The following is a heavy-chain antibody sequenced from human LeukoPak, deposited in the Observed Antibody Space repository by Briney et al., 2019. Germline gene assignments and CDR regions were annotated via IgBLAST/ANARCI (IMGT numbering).Heavy chain of an antibody. J-gene: IGHJ6*03. CDR3: ARQKETTVVNDLIYYYYYMDV. D-gene: IGHD4-23*01. Sequence: SETLSLTCTVSGGSISSYYWSWIRQPPGKGLEWIGYIYYSGSTNYNPSLKNRVTISVDTSKNQFSLKLSSVTAADTAVYYCARQKETTVVNDLIYYYYYMDVWGKGTTVTISS. V-gene: IGHV4-59*08. CDR2: IYYSGST. CDR1: GGSISSYY.